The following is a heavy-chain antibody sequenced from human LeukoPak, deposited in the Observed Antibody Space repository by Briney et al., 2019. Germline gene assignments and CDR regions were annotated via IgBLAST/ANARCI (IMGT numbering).Heavy chain of an antibody. CDR3: ARDGPTYDFWSGYYNYYYYMDV. CDR1: GGSISSYY. Sequence: SETLSLTCTVSGGSISSYYWSWIRQPAGKGLEWIGRIYTSGSTNYNPSLKSRVTMSVDTSKNQFSLKLSSVTAADTAVYYCARDGPTYDFWSGYYNYYYYMDVWGKGTTVTASS. CDR2: IYTSGST. V-gene: IGHV4-4*07. J-gene: IGHJ6*03. D-gene: IGHD3-3*01.